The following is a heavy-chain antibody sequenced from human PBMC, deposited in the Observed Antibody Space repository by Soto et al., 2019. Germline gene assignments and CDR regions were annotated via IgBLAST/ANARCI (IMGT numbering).Heavy chain of an antibody. D-gene: IGHD6-6*01. CDR2: ISGSDDST. CDR3: AKRSSSSTFDY. J-gene: IGHJ4*02. CDR1: GFTFSSYD. Sequence: EVQLLESGGGLVQPGESLRLSCAASGFTFSSYDMSWVRQAPGKGLEWVSVISGSDDSTYYADSVKGRFTISRDNSKNTLNLQMNSLRAEDTAVYYCAKRSSSSTFDYWGQGTLVTVSS. V-gene: IGHV3-23*01.